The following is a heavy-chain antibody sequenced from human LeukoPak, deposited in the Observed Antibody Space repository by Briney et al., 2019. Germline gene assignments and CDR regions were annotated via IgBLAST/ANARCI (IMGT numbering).Heavy chain of an antibody. V-gene: IGHV3-23*01. J-gene: IGHJ4*02. CDR2: ISGSGGST. CDR1: GFTFSNFA. Sequence: GGSLRLSCAASGFTFSNFAMNWVRQAPGKGLEWVSAISGSGGSTYYADSVKGRFTISRDNSKNTLYLQMNSLRAEDTAVYYCAKKGASYYYDSSGYNWGQGTLVTVSS. CDR3: AKKGASYYYDSSGYN. D-gene: IGHD3-22*01.